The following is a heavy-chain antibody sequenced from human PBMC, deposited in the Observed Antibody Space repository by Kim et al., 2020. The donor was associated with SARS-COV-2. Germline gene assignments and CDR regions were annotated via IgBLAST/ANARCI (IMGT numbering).Heavy chain of an antibody. Sequence: GGSLRLSCAASGFTFSSYAMHWVRQAPGKGLEWVAVISYDGSNKYYADSVKGRFTISRDNSKNTLYLQMNSLRAEDTAVYYCARRPGIVVVPAAISPGSPDYYYYGMDVWGQGTTVTVSS. CDR3: ARRPGIVVVPAAISPGSPDYYYYGMDV. D-gene: IGHD2-2*02. CDR2: ISYDGSNK. J-gene: IGHJ6*02. CDR1: GFTFSSYA. V-gene: IGHV3-30*04.